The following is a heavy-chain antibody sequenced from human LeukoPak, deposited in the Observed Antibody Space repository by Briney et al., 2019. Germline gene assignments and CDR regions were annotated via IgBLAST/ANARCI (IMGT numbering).Heavy chain of an antibody. V-gene: IGHV1-46*01. D-gene: IGHD3-10*01. Sequence: ASVKVSCKASGYTFTSYYMHWVRQAPGQGLEWMGIINPSGGSTSYAQKFQGRVTMTRDTSTSTVYMELSSLRSEDTAVYYCASAGGSGGSIDYWGQGTLVTVSS. CDR1: GYTFTSYY. CDR3: ASAGGSGGSIDY. J-gene: IGHJ4*02. CDR2: INPSGGST.